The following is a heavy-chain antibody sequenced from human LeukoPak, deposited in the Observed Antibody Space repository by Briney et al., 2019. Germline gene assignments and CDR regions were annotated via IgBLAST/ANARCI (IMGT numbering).Heavy chain of an antibody. Sequence: GGSLRLSCAASGFTFSGHWMSWVRQAPGKGLEWVANINQGGSDKYYVDSVKGRFTISRDNANNLLYLQMNSLRGEDTAVYYCTRDRSRAEDDWGQGTPVPVSS. CDR3: TRDRSRAEDD. D-gene: IGHD1-14*01. J-gene: IGHJ4*02. CDR2: INQGGSDK. V-gene: IGHV3-7*01. CDR1: GFTFSGHW.